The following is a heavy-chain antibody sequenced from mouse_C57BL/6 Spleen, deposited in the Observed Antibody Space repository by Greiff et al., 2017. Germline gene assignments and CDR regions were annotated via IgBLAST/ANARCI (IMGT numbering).Heavy chain of an antibody. CDR1: GYTFTNYW. J-gene: IGHJ2*01. V-gene: IGHV1-63*01. Sequence: LVESGAELVRPGTSVKMSCKASGYTFTNYWIGWAKQRPGHGLEWIGDIYPGGGYTNYNEKFKGKATLTADKSSSTAYMQFSSLTSEDSAIYYCAREDYGSSYYYFDYWGQGTTLTVSS. CDR2: IYPGGGYT. CDR3: AREDYGSSYYYFDY. D-gene: IGHD1-1*01.